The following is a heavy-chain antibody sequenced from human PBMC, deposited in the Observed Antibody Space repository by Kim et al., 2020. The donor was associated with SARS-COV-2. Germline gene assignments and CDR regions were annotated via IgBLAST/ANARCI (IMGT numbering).Heavy chain of an antibody. J-gene: IGHJ4*02. V-gene: IGHV3-21*01. CDR1: GFTFSSYS. D-gene: IGHD6-19*01. CDR2: ISSSSSYI. CDR3: ARAYIAVSGYFDY. Sequence: GGSLRLSCAASGFTFSSYSMNWVRQAPGKGLEWVSSISSSSSYIYYADSVKGRFTISRDNSKNSLYLQMNSLRAEDTAVYYCARAYIAVSGYFDYWGQGTLVTVSS.